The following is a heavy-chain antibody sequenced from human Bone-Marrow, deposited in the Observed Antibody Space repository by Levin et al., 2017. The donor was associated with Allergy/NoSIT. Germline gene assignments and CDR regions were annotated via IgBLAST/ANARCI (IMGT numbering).Heavy chain of an antibody. V-gene: IGHV3-73*01. CDR1: GFTFTGAA. CDR3: TRPPILPRSTIILTAPGGY. Sequence: GGSLRLSCAASGFTFTGAAIHWVRQAPGKGLEWIGRIRTKPNNYATIYAASGRGRFTISRDDSRSTAFLQMNSLETEDTAVYYYTRPPILPRSTIILTAPGGYWGQGTLVTVSS. D-gene: IGHD2-21*02. CDR2: IRTKPNNYAT. J-gene: IGHJ4*02.